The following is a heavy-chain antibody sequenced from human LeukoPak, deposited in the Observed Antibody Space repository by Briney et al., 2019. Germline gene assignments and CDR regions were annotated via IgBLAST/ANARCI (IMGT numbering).Heavy chain of an antibody. CDR1: GYSLRSGYY. CDR2: IHHSGDT. Sequence: SETLSLTCTVSGYSLRSGYYWGWIRQPPPKGLEWLGSIHHSGDTYYNPSLKSRVTISLDTSNNQFSLKLSSVAAADTAVYYCARSRYYYETSGYRDAFDIRGQGTMVTVSS. V-gene: IGHV4-38-2*02. J-gene: IGHJ3*02. CDR3: ARSRYYYETSGYRDAFDI. D-gene: IGHD3-22*01.